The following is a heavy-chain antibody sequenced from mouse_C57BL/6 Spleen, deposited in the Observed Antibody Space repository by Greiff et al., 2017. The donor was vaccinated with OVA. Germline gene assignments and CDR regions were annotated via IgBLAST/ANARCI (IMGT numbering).Heavy chain of an antibody. CDR1: GYTFTSYW. J-gene: IGHJ2*01. V-gene: IGHV1-69*01. Sequence: VQLQQPGAELVMPGASVTLSCKASGYTFTSYWMHWVKQRPGQGLEWIGEIDPSDSYTTSNQKFKGKSTLTVDKSSSTAYMQLSSLTSEDSAVYYCARAATVVEYYFDYWGQGTTLTVSS. D-gene: IGHD1-1*01. CDR3: ARAATVVEYYFDY. CDR2: IDPSDSYT.